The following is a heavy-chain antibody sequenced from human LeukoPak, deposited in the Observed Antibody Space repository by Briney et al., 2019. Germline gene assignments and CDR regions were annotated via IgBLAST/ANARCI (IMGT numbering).Heavy chain of an antibody. D-gene: IGHD3-16*01. CDR3: ARRRGPRGYVDY. V-gene: IGHV3-43*02. CDR1: GFTFDDYV. J-gene: IGHJ4*02. Sequence: GGSLRLSCAASGFTFDDYVMYWVRQAPEKGLEWISLISGDGGTTYHVDSVKGRFTISRDNSRNSLYLQMNSLGIEDTALYYCARRRGPRGYVDYWGQGTLVTVSS. CDR2: ISGDGGTT.